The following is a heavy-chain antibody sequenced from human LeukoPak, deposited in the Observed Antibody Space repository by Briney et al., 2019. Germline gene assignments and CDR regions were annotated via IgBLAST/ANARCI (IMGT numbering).Heavy chain of an antibody. CDR1: GFAFSGYA. CDR2: ISGNGGST. CDR3: ASSSRLMGNAFDI. D-gene: IGHD2-8*01. V-gene: IGHV3-64*01. J-gene: IGHJ3*02. Sequence: PGGSLRLSCAASGFAFSGYAMHWVRQAPGKGLEYVSAISGNGGSTYYANSVKGRFTISRENAKNSLYLQMNSLRAGDTAVYYCASSSRLMGNAFDIWGQGTMVTVSS.